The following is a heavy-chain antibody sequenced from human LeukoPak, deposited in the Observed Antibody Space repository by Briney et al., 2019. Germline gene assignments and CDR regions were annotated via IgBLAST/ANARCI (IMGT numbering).Heavy chain of an antibody. D-gene: IGHD2-15*01. Sequence: GGSLRLSCAASGFTFSSYAMHWVRQAPGKGLGWVAVMSYGGTYKYYADSVKGRFTISRDNSKNTVYLQMNSLRGEDTAVYYCARSRGSPNSGEDAFDIWGQGTVVTVSS. J-gene: IGHJ3*02. V-gene: IGHV3-30-3*01. CDR1: GFTFSSYA. CDR2: MSYGGTYK. CDR3: ARSRGSPNSGEDAFDI.